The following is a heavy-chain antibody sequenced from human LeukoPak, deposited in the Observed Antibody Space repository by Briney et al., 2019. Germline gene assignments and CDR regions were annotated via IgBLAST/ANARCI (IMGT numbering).Heavy chain of an antibody. CDR3: ARKRLQFPFDH. Sequence: GGSLRLSCAASGFTFSSYGMNWVRQAPGKGLEWVSSISSSSSYIYYADSVKGRFTISRDNAKNSLYLQMNSLRAEDTAVYYCARKRLQFPFDHWGQGTLVTVSS. V-gene: IGHV3-21*01. J-gene: IGHJ4*02. CDR2: ISSSSSYI. CDR1: GFTFSSYG. D-gene: IGHD5-24*01.